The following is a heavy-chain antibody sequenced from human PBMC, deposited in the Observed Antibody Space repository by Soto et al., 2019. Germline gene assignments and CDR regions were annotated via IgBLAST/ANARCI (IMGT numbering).Heavy chain of an antibody. D-gene: IGHD3-9*01. CDR1: GDSVSSNSAA. Sequence: SQTLSLTCAISGDSVSSNSAAWNWIRQSPSRGLEWLGRTYYRSKWYNDYAVSVKSRITINPDTSKNQFSLQLNSVTPEDTAVYYCARDLAALRYFDWLPDYYYYGMDVWGQGTTVTVSS. V-gene: IGHV6-1*01. CDR2: TYYRSKWYN. CDR3: ARDLAALRYFDWLPDYYYYGMDV. J-gene: IGHJ6*02.